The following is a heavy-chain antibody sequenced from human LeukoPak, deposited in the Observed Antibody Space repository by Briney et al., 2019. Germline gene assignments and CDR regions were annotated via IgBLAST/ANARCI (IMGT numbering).Heavy chain of an antibody. CDR2: LSDNGGSP. Sequence: GGSLRLSCAASGFTFSNYAMSWDRQAPGKGLEWVSSLSDNGGSPYYADSVKGRFTISRDNSKNTLYLHMNSLRVEDTAVYYCAKDPETYSSRWFDSWGQGTLVTVSS. D-gene: IGHD2-21*01. V-gene: IGHV3-23*01. J-gene: IGHJ5*01. CDR3: AKDPETYSSRWFDS. CDR1: GFTFSNYA.